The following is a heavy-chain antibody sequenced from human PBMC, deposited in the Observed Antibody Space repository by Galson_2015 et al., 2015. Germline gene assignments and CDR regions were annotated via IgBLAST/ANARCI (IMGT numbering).Heavy chain of an antibody. V-gene: IGHV3-33*06. D-gene: IGHD6-13*01. Sequence: SLRLSCAASGFTFSNCGMHWVRQVPGKGLEWVAVIWYDGSDKYYVDSVKGRFTISRDNPKNTLYLQMNSLRVEDTAVYYCAKDRGRIAAAGTDYRGQGTLVTVSS. J-gene: IGHJ4*02. CDR2: IWYDGSDK. CDR1: GFTFSNCG. CDR3: AKDRGRIAAAGTDY.